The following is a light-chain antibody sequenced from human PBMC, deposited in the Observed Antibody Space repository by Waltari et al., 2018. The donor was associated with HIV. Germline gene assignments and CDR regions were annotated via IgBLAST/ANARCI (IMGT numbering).Light chain of an antibody. V-gene: IGLV1-51*01. CDR2: DND. Sequence: QSVLTQPPSLSAAPGQRVTISCSGSGSNIGSNYVSWYQQVPGTAPKVLIYDNDKRPSGIPDRFSGSTSGTSATLAITGRQSGDEADYYCAVWDSSLRSGRVFGGGTKLTVL. J-gene: IGLJ3*02. CDR3: AVWDSSLRSGRV. CDR1: GSNIGSNY.